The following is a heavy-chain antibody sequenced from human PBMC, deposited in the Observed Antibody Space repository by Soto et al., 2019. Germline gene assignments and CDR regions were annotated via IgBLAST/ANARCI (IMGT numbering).Heavy chain of an antibody. CDR3: AREGSGGVIARPFDY. J-gene: IGHJ4*02. V-gene: IGHV3-11*06. D-gene: IGHD3-16*02. CDR1: GFTFSDYY. CDR2: ISSSSSYT. Sequence: GGSLRLSCAASGFTFSDYYMSWIRQAPGKGLEWVSYISSSSSYTNYADSVKGRFTISRDNAKNSLYLQMNSLRAEDTAVYYCAREGSGGVIARPFDYWGQGTLVTVSS.